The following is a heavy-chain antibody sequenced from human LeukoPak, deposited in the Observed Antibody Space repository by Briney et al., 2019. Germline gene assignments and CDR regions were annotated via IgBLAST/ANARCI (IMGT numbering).Heavy chain of an antibody. J-gene: IGHJ6*03. CDR3: ARGHYGDYADYYYMDV. V-gene: IGHV4-39*07. CDR2: IYYGGST. D-gene: IGHD4-17*01. CDR1: GGSISRNSDY. Sequence: SETLSLNCTVSGGSISRNSDYWGWIRQPPGKGLEWIGSIYYGGSTYYNPSLKSRVTISVDTSKNQFSLKLSSVTVADTGVYYCARGHYGDYADYYYMDVWGKGTTVTVSS.